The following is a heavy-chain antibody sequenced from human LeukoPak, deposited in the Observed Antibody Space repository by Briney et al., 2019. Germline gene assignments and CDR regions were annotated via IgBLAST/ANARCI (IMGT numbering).Heavy chain of an antibody. CDR2: IYAGGTT. D-gene: IGHD3-10*01. Sequence: GGSLRLSCAASGFTFTNNYMSWVRQAPGKGLEWVSVIYAGGTTSYADSVKDRFTISRDSSKNTLYLQMNSLRAEDTAVYYCAREGYASGTRYGMDVWGQGTTVTVSS. J-gene: IGHJ6*02. CDR1: GFTFTNNY. CDR3: AREGYASGTRYGMDV. V-gene: IGHV3-66*01.